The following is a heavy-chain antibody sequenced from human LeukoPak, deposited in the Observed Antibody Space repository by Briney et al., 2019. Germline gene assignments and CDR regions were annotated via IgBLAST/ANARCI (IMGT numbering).Heavy chain of an antibody. CDR1: GFTFSSYS. CDR3: ARDKGLGITIFGVVTRNYYGMDV. Sequence: PGGSLRLSCAASGFTFSSYSMNWVRQAPGKGLEWVSSISSSSSYIYYADSVKGRFTISRDNAKNSLYLQMNSLRAEDTAVYYCARDKGLGITIFGVVTRNYYGMDVWGQGTTVTVSS. D-gene: IGHD3-3*01. V-gene: IGHV3-21*01. CDR2: ISSSSSYI. J-gene: IGHJ6*02.